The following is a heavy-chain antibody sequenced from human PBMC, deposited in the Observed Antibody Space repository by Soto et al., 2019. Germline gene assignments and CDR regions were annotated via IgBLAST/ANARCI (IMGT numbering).Heavy chain of an antibody. Sequence: SQTLSLTYTVSGGSINNYYWSWIRQSPGKGLECIGCIYHSGKSNYSPSLKSRVTMSVDTSKNQFSLKLNSMTAADTAIYYCARVGGSGWNFDSWGQGILVTVSS. CDR3: ARVGGSGWNFDS. CDR1: GGSINNYY. D-gene: IGHD6-19*01. V-gene: IGHV4-59*01. J-gene: IGHJ4*02. CDR2: IYHSGKS.